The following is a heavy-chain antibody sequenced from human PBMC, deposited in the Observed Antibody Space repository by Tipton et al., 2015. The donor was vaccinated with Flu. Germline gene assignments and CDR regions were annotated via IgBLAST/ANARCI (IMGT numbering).Heavy chain of an antibody. CDR1: GDSIGSPYF. CDR2: IHQAGTT. V-gene: IGHV4-38-2*01. D-gene: IGHD3-10*02. CDR3: ARHTGDSVRGVVDY. Sequence: TLSLTCSVSGDSIGSPYFWGWIRQPPGKGLEWIGNIHQAGTTYYNPSLKSRLTMSVDTSNNQFSLKLNSVTAADTAVYYCARHTGDSVRGVVDYWGQGTLVTVSS. J-gene: IGHJ4*02.